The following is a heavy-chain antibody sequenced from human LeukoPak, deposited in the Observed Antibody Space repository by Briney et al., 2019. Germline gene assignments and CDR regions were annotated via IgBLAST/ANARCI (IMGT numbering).Heavy chain of an antibody. Sequence: PGGSLRLPCAASGFTFSSYGMRWVRQAPGKGLEWVSAISGSGRNTYYADSVKGRFTISRDNSKNTLYLQMNSLRAEDTAVYYCAKVSGPTDFWGQGALVTVSS. V-gene: IGHV3-23*01. J-gene: IGHJ4*02. CDR2: ISGSGRNT. CDR3: AKVSGPTDF. CDR1: GFTFSSYG.